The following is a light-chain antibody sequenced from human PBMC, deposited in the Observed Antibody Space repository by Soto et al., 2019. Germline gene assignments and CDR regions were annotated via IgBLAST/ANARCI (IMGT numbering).Light chain of an antibody. J-gene: IGLJ1*01. CDR3: GSYTDTTDV. CDR1: SSDIGDFYF. CDR2: EVS. Sequence: QSALTQPASVSGSPGQSITISCTAASSDIGDFYFVSWYQHHPGKAPQLIIYEVSNRPSGVSHRFSASASGSTASLTISGLQAEDEAEYYCGSYTDTTDVFGTGTKLTVL. V-gene: IGLV2-14*01.